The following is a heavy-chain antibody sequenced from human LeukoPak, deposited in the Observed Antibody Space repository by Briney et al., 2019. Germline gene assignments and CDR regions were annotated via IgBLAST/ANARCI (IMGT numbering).Heavy chain of an antibody. Sequence: ASVKVSCKASGYTFTSYGISWVRQAPGQGLEWMGWISAYNGNTNYAQKFQGRVTMTTDTSTSTAYMELSSLRSEDTAVYYCARFDNGDTQTFDYWGQGTLVTVSS. CDR3: ARFDNGDTQTFDY. D-gene: IGHD7-27*01. CDR1: GYTFTSYG. V-gene: IGHV1-18*01. CDR2: ISAYNGNT. J-gene: IGHJ4*02.